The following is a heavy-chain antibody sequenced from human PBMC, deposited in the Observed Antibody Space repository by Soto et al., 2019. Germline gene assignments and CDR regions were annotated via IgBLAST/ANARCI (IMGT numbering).Heavy chain of an antibody. D-gene: IGHD3-10*01. V-gene: IGHV3-30*18. CDR1: GFTFSSYG. CDR3: AKDLLWFGESYYYMDV. Sequence: QVQLVESGGGVVQPGRSLRLSCAASGFTFSSYGMHWVRQAPGKGLEWVAVISYDGSNKYYADSVKGRFTISRDNSKNTLYQQMNRLRAEDTAVYYCAKDLLWFGESYYYMDVWGKGTTVTVSS. J-gene: IGHJ6*03. CDR2: ISYDGSNK.